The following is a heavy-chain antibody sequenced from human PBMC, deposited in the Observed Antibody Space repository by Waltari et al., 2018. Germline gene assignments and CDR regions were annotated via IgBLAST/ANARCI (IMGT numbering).Heavy chain of an antibody. CDR3: AKDGTTLKNYYGLDV. CDR2: ISRNSDRI. D-gene: IGHD4-4*01. Sequence: EVQLVESGGGLVRPGRSLRLSCAASGFTFDDYAMHWVRQAPGKGLEWVSGISRNSDRIGYADSVKGRFTISRDNAKNSLYLQMNSLRAEDTALYFCAKDGTTLKNYYGLDVWGQGTTVTVSS. V-gene: IGHV3-9*01. J-gene: IGHJ6*02. CDR1: GFTFDDYA.